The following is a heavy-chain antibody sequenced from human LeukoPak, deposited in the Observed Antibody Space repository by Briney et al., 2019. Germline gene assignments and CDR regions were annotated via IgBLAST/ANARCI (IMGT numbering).Heavy chain of an antibody. V-gene: IGHV1-18*01. D-gene: IGHD3-22*01. J-gene: IGHJ4*02. CDR3: ARAPRTYYYDSSGESYFDY. Sequence: ASVKVSCKASGYTFTSYGISWVRQAPGQGLEWMGWISAYNGNTNYAQKLQGRVTMTRDTSISTAYMELSRLRSDDTAVYYCARAPRTYYYDSSGESYFDYWGQGTLVTVSS. CDR2: ISAYNGNT. CDR1: GYTFTSYG.